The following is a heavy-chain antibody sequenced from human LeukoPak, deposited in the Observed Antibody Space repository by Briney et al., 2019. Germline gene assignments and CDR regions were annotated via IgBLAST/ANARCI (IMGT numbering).Heavy chain of an antibody. V-gene: IGHV1-69*13. CDR1: GGTFSSYA. J-gene: IGHJ6*03. Sequence: ASVTVSCKASGGTFSSYAISWVRQAAGQGLEWMGGIIPIFGTANYAQKFQGRVTIIADESTSTAYMELSSLRSEDTAVYYCARVGTIHYYYMDVWGKGTTVTVSS. CDR2: IIPIFGTA. D-gene: IGHD3-3*01. CDR3: ARVGTIHYYYMDV.